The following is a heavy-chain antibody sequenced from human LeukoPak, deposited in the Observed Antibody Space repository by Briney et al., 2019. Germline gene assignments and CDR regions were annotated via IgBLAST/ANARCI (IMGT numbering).Heavy chain of an antibody. V-gene: IGHV3-48*04. D-gene: IGHD4-23*01. J-gene: IGHJ3*02. CDR3: ARETFTEWVVTLHDAFDI. Sequence: GGSLRLSCAASGFTFSSYSMNWVRQAPGKGLEWVSYISSSSSTIYYADSVKGRFTISRDNAKNSLYLQMNSLRAEDTAVYYCARETFTEWVVTLHDAFDIWGQRTTVTVSA. CDR1: GFTFSSYS. CDR2: ISSSSSTI.